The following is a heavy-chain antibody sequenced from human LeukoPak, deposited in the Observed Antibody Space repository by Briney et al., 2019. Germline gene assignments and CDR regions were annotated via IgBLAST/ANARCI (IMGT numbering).Heavy chain of an antibody. V-gene: IGHV4-34*01. D-gene: IGHD3-10*01. CDR2: INHSGST. Sequence: ETLSLTCAVYGGSFSGYYWSWIRQPPGKGLEWIGEINHSGSTNYNPSLKSRVTISVDTSKNQFSLKLSSVTAADTAVYYCARGRVADSWGQGTLVTVSS. J-gene: IGHJ4*02. CDR1: GGSFSGYY. CDR3: ARGRVADS.